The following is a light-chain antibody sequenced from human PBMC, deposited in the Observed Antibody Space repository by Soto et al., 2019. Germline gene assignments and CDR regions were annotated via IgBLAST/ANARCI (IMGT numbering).Light chain of an antibody. J-gene: IGLJ1*01. CDR1: SSDVGAYNY. CDR3: ASYGSSKV. CDR2: EVN. Sequence: QSALTQPASVSGSPGQSIAISCTGTSSDVGAYNYVSWYQHHPGEAPKLMIYEVNNRPSGVSNRFSGSKSGNTASRTISGLQAEDEADYYCASYGSSKVFGTGTKLTVL. V-gene: IGLV2-14*01.